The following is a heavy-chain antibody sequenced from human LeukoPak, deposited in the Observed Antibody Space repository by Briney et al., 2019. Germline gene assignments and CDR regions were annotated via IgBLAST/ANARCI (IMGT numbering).Heavy chain of an antibody. CDR2: ITSDGRTT. J-gene: IGHJ4*02. CDR1: GFTFSSAW. CDR3: ARVPYGSSPHFDY. V-gene: IGHV3-74*01. Sequence: GGSLRLSCEASGFTFSSAWMHWFRQGPGKGLVWVSRITSDGRTTIYADSVQGRFTISRDNSKNTLYLDMNSLRAEDTAVYYCARVPYGSSPHFDYWGQGTLVTVSS. D-gene: IGHD2-2*03.